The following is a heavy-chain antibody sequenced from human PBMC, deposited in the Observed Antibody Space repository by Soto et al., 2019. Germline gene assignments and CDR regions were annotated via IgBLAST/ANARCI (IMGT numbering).Heavy chain of an antibody. V-gene: IGHV4-34*09. J-gene: IGHJ6*02. CDR2: INHSGST. CDR1: GGSFSGYY. CDR3: ARDRGFGMDV. Sequence: TLSLTCAVYGGSFSGYYWSWIRQPPGKGLEWIGEINHSGSTNYNPSLKSRLTMSGDTSKNQFSLELSSVTAADTAVYYCARDRGFGMDVWGQGTTVTVSS.